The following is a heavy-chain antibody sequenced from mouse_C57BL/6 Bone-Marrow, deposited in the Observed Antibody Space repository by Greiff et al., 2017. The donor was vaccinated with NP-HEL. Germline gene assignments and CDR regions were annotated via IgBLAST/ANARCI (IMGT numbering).Heavy chain of an antibody. CDR2: ISSGGAYL. CDR3: TREEATVVATDWYFDV. J-gene: IGHJ1*03. Sequence: EVQGVESGEGLVKPGGSLKLSCAASGFTFSSYAMSWVRQTPEKRLEWVAYISSGGAYLYYADTVKGRFTISRDNARNTLYLQMSSLKSEDTAMYYCTREEATVVATDWYFDVWGTGTTVTVSS. CDR1: GFTFSSYA. D-gene: IGHD1-1*01. V-gene: IGHV5-9-1*02.